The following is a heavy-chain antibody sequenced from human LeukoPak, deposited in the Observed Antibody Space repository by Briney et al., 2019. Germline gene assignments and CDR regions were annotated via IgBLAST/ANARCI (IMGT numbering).Heavy chain of an antibody. CDR2: IYTSGST. Sequence: SETLSLTCTVSGGSISSGSYYWSWIRQPAGKGLEWIGRIYTSGSTNYNPSLKSRVTISVDTSKNQFSLKLSSVTAADTAVYYCARYLGTLNWFDPWGQGTLVTVSS. CDR3: ARYLGTLNWFDP. CDR1: GGSISSGSYY. J-gene: IGHJ5*02. D-gene: IGHD7-27*01. V-gene: IGHV4-61*02.